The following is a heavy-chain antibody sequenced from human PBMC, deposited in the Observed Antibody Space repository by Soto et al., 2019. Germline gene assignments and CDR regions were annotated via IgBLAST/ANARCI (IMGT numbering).Heavy chain of an antibody. D-gene: IGHD5-18*01. CDR2: IYYSGRT. CDR3: ARQEGYTAGCQGY. CDR1: GASISSSDYY. J-gene: IGHJ4*02. Sequence: QVQLQESGPGLVKPSETLSLTCSVSGASISSSDYYWGWIRQPPGEGLGWIGSIYYSGRTNYTPSLNSRVTISLDTSKNQFSLKLSSVTAADTAVYYCARQEGYTAGCQGYWGQGTLVTVSS. V-gene: IGHV4-39*01.